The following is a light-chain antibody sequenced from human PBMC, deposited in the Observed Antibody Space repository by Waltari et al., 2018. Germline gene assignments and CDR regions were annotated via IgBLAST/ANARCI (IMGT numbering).Light chain of an antibody. Sequence: DIQMPQSPSSLSASVGDRVPITCRASQSICSYLNWYQQKPGKVPKLLIFASSSLQSGVPSRFSGSGSGTDFTLTIRSLTSEDFATYYCQQSFSVPWTFGQGTKVEIK. CDR1: QSICSY. CDR2: ASS. V-gene: IGKV1-39*01. J-gene: IGKJ1*01. CDR3: QQSFSVPWT.